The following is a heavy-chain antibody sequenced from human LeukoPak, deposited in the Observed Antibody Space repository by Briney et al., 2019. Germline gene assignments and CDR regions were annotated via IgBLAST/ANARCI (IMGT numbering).Heavy chain of an antibody. V-gene: IGHV3-33*01. J-gene: IGHJ5*02. CDR2: ILYDGSNK. Sequence: GGSLRLSCAASGFTFSSYGMHWVRQAPGRGLEWVAVILYDGSNKYYADSVKGRFTISRDNSKNTLYLQMNSLRAEDTSVYYCARDMDCSSTSCPKGGAWFDPWGQGTLVTVSS. D-gene: IGHD2-2*01. CDR1: GFTFSSYG. CDR3: ARDMDCSSTSCPKGGAWFDP.